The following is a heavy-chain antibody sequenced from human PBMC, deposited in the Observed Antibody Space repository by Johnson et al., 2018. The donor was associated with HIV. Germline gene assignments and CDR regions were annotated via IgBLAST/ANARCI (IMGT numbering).Heavy chain of an antibody. CDR1: EFIFDDYG. J-gene: IGHJ3*02. CDR3: AGGVRAHYGGNVGAFDI. D-gene: IGHD4-23*01. CDR2: MNSNGRIT. Sequence: VQLVESGGGLVQPGGSLRLSCAVSEFIFDDYGMSWVRQPPGKGLEWVSGMNSNGRITGYADSVKGRFTISRDNAKNSLYQQMNSLRAEDTAVYYCAGGVRAHYGGNVGAFDIWGQGTMVTVSS. V-gene: IGHV3-20*04.